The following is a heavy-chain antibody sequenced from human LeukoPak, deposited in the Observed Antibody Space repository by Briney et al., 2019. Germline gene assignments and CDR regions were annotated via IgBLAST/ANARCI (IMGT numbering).Heavy chain of an antibody. CDR2: IWYDGSNK. Sequence: GGSLRLSCAASGFTFSSYGMHWVRQAPGKGLEWVAVIWYDGSNKYYADSVKGRFTISRDNSKNTLYLQMNSLRAEDTAVYYCARDYSSGWQTRWGQGTLVTASS. J-gene: IGHJ4*02. CDR1: GFTFSSYG. CDR3: ARDYSSGWQTR. D-gene: IGHD6-19*01. V-gene: IGHV3-33*01.